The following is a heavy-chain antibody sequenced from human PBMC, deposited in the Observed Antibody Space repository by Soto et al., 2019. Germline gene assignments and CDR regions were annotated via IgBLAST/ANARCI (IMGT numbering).Heavy chain of an antibody. CDR3: ARGGDGSYYYYGMDV. CDR1: GYSFTSYW. J-gene: IGHJ6*02. Sequence: GESLKISCKGSGYSFTSYWIGWVRQMPGKGLEWMGIIYPGDSDTRYSPSFQGQVTISADKSISTAYLQWSSLKASDTAMYYCARGGDGSYYYYGMDVWGQGTTVPVSS. V-gene: IGHV5-51*01. CDR2: IYPGDSDT. D-gene: IGHD2-21*01.